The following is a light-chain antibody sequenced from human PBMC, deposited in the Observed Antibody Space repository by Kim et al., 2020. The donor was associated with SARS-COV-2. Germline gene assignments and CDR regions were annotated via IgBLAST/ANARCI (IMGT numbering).Light chain of an antibody. CDR2: DAT. V-gene: IGKV3-11*01. CDR1: QSVSNY. J-gene: IGKJ1*01. CDR3: HQRSNWPT. Sequence: WTPGNRATLHCRASQSVSNYLAWYQQRPGQAPRLLIYDATHRATGIPARFSGSGYGTDFTLTISSLEPEDFAIYYCHQRSNWPTFGQGTKVDIK.